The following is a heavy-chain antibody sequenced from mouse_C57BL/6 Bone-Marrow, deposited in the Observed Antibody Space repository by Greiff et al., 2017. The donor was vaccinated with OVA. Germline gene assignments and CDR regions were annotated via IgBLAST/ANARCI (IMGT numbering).Heavy chain of an antibody. D-gene: IGHD2-3*01. CDR3: AKLSDGSY. CDR1: GYTFTSYW. V-gene: IGHV1-59*01. J-gene: IGHJ3*01. Sequence: QVQLQQPGAELVRPGTSVKLSCKASGYTFTSYWMHWVKQRPGQGLEWIGVIDPSDSYTNYNQKFKGKATLTVDTSSSTAYMQLSSLTSEDSAVYYCAKLSDGSYWGQGTLVTVSA. CDR2: IDPSDSYT.